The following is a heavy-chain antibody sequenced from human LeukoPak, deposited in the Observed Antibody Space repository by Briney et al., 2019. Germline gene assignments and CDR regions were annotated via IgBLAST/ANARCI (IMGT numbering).Heavy chain of an antibody. V-gene: IGHV5-51*01. J-gene: IGHJ4*02. CDR2: IYTGDTDA. CDR3: ARRSRVKQQLVNPFDY. CDR1: GYNFTSYW. D-gene: IGHD1-1*01. Sequence: GALLLISCTGSGYNFTSYWICWVRQPPGKGLERMGIIYTGDTDARYSPSYQGQVTVSANKSISTSKLQWSILKASDTAVYYGARRSRVKQQLVNPFDYWGQGTLVTVSS.